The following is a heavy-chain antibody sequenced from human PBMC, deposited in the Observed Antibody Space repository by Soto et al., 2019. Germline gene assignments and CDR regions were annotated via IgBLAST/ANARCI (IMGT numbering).Heavy chain of an antibody. CDR3: ASAGTIFGVSHDWFDP. D-gene: IGHD3-3*01. CDR2: IYYRGST. Sequence: QVQLQESGPGLVKPSQTLSLTCTVSGGSISSGDYYWSWIRQPPGKGLEWFGYIYYRGSTYYNPSLKSRVTISVDTSKNQFSLKLSSVPAADTAVYYCASAGTIFGVSHDWFDPWGQGTLVTVSS. CDR1: GGSISSGDYY. J-gene: IGHJ5*02. V-gene: IGHV4-30-4*01.